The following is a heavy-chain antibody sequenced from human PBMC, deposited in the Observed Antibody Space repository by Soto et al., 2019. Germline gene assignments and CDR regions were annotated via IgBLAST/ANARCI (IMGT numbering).Heavy chain of an antibody. J-gene: IGHJ6*02. CDR2: IYSGGST. CDR1: GFTVSSNY. CDR3: ARRRSYYYGMDV. V-gene: IGHV3-53*01. Sequence: LRLSCAASGFTVSSNYMSWVRQAPGKGLEWVSVIYSGGSTYYADSVKGRFTISRDNSKNTLYLQMNSLRAEDTAVYYCARRRSYYYGMDVWGQGTTVTVSS.